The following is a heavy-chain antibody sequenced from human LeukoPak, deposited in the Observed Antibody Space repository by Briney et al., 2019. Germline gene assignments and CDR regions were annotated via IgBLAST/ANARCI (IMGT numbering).Heavy chain of an antibody. CDR1: GFTFSSYA. Sequence: GGSLRLSCAASGFTFSSYAMHWVRQAPGKGLEYVSAISSNGGSTYYANSVKGRFTISRDNSKNTLYLQMGSLRAEDMAVYYCARPPTPDRGGDAFDIGGQGTMVTVFS. D-gene: IGHD2-15*01. V-gene: IGHV3-64*01. CDR3: ARPPTPDRGGDAFDI. CDR2: ISSNGGST. J-gene: IGHJ3*02.